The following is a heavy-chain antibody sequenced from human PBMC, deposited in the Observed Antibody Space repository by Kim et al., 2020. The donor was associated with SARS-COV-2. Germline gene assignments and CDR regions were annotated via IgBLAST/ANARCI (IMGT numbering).Heavy chain of an antibody. D-gene: IGHD3-22*01. Sequence: NSAEPVKGRFTSSRDNSKNTRDLQMNSLRAEDTAVYYCARDGPDSAFDIWGQGTMVTVSS. J-gene: IGHJ3*02. V-gene: IGHV3-30*01. CDR3: ARDGPDSAFDI.